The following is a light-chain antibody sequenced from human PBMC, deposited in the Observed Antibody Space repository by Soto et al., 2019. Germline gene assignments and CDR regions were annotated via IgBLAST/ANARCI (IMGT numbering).Light chain of an antibody. CDR3: SSYARSSTLV. CDR1: SSDVGGYNF. V-gene: IGLV2-14*01. CDR2: DVS. Sequence: QSALTQPASVSGSPGQSITISCAGTSSDVGGYNFVSWYQQHPGKAPILMISDVSNRPSGVSNRFSGSKSANTASLTISGLQAEDEADYYCSSYARSSTLVFGGGTKLTVL. J-gene: IGLJ2*01.